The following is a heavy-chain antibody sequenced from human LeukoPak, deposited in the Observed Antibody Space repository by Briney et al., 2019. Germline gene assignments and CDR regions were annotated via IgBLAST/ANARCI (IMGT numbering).Heavy chain of an antibody. CDR3: ARGGRYGGNTGFDF. Sequence: ASVKVSCNGSGYTFTSYATNWEPHATGQGLEWMRWISAYNGNTNYARKLQGRVTMTTDTSTSTAYMELRSLRSDDTAVYYCARGGRYGGNTGFDFWGLGTLVTVSS. D-gene: IGHD4-23*01. V-gene: IGHV1-18*01. J-gene: IGHJ4*02. CDR1: GYTFTSYA. CDR2: ISAYNGNT.